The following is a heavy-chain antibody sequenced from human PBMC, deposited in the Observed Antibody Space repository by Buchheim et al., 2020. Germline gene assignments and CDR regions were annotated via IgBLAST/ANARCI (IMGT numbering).Heavy chain of an antibody. CDR3: AKEEVPNDY. J-gene: IGHJ4*02. CDR1: GFTFSNSA. Sequence: EVQLVESGGGLVQPGGSLRLSCAVSGFTFSNSAMTWVRQAPGKALEWVSAISRSGDTTYYADSVMGRFTISRATYKNQLFLQMNSLRGDDTAVYYCAKEEVPNDYWGLGT. V-gene: IGHV3-23*04. CDR2: ISRSGDTT.